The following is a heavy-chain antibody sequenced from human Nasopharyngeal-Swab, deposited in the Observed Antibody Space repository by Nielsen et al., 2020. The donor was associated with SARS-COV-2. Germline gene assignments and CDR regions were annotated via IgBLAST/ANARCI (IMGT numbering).Heavy chain of an antibody. CDR1: GFTFSSYA. Sequence: ETLSLTCAASGFTFSSYAMSWVRQAPGKGLEWVSVIYSGGSSTYYADSVKGRFTISRDNSKNTLYLQMNSLRAEDAAVYYCAKDRGGATVYWGQGTLVTVSS. J-gene: IGHJ4*02. D-gene: IGHD1-26*01. CDR2: IYSGGSST. CDR3: AKDRGGATVY. V-gene: IGHV3-23*03.